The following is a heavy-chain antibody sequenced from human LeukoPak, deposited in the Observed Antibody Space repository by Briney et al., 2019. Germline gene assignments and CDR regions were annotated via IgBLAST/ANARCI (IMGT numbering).Heavy chain of an antibody. V-gene: IGHV1-2*02. CDR1: GYTFTGYY. CDR2: INPNSGGT. CDR3: ARARGYNWNYDY. D-gene: IGHD1-7*01. Sequence: ASVKVSCKASGYTFTGYYMHWVRQAPGQGLEWMGWINPNSGGTNYAQKFQGRVTMTRDTSISTAYMELSRLRSDDTAVYYCARARGYNWNYDYWSQGTLVTVSS. J-gene: IGHJ4*02.